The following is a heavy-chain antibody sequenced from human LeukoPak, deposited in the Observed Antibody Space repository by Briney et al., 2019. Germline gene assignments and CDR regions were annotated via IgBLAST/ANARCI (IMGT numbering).Heavy chain of an antibody. CDR1: GGSFSGYY. J-gene: IGHJ5*02. V-gene: IGHV4-34*01. CDR2: INHSGST. CDR3: ARSAVRQVLLVWFDP. Sequence: SETLSLTCAVYGGSFSGYYWSWIRQPPGKGLEWIGEINHSGSTNYNPSLKSRVTISVDTSKNQFSLKLSSVTAADTAVYYCARSAVRQVLLVWFDPWGQGTLVTVSS. D-gene: IGHD2/OR15-2a*01.